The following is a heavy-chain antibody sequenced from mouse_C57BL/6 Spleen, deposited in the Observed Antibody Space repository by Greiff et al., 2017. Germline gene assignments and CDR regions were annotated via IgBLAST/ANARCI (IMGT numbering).Heavy chain of an antibody. V-gene: IGHV1-42*01. CDR3: ARPGQGPGASWFAY. D-gene: IGHD3-2*02. CDR2: INPSTGGT. Sequence: VQLQQSGPELVKPGASVKISCKASGYSFTGYYMNWVKQSPEKSLEWIGEINPSTGGTTYNQKFKAKATLTVDKSSSTAYMQLKSLTSEDSAVXYCARPGQGPGASWFAYWGQGTLVTVSA. CDR1: GYSFTGYY. J-gene: IGHJ3*01.